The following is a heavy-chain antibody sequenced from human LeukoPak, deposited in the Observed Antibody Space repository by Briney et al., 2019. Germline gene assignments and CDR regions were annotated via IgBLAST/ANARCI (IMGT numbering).Heavy chain of an antibody. CDR3: AREVTMVRGVIHSDAFDI. D-gene: IGHD3-10*01. Sequence: ASVKVSCKASGGTFSSYAISWVRQAPGHGLEWMGGIIPIFGTANYAQEFQGRVTITTDESTSTAYMELSSLRSEDTAVYYCAREVTMVRGVIHSDAFDIWGQGTMVTVSS. CDR2: IIPIFGTA. CDR1: GGTFSSYA. V-gene: IGHV1-69*05. J-gene: IGHJ3*02.